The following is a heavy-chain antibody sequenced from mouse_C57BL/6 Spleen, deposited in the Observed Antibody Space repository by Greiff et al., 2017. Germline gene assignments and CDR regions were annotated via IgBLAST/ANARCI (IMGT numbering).Heavy chain of an antibody. V-gene: IGHV1-52*01. D-gene: IGHD2-2*01. CDR1: GYTFTSYW. CDR2: IDPSDSET. CDR3: ARRGNSYGYEGAFDY. Sequence: QVQLQQPGAELVRPGSSVKLSCKASGYTFTSYWMHWVKQRPIQGLEWIGNIDPSDSETHYNQKFKDKATLTVDKSSSTAYMQLSSLTSEDSAVYYCARRGNSYGYEGAFDYWGQGTTLTVSS. J-gene: IGHJ2*01.